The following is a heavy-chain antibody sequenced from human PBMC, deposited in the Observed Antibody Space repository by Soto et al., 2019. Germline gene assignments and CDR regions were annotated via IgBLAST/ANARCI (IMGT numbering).Heavy chain of an antibody. CDR2: IYYSGST. D-gene: IGHD6-6*01. J-gene: IGHJ6*03. V-gene: IGHV4-59*08. CDR3: ARYSGSSSSNYYYYYMDV. CDR1: GGSISSYY. Sequence: SETLSLTCTVSGGSISSYYWSWIRQPPGKGLEWIGYIYYSGSTNYNPSLKSRVTISVDTSKNQFSLKLSSVTAADTAVYYCARYSGSSSSNYYYYYMDVWGKGTTVTVSS.